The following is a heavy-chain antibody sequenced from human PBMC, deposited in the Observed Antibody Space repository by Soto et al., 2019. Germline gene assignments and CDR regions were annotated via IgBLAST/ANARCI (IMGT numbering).Heavy chain of an antibody. D-gene: IGHD1-1*01. CDR2: ISAHNGNT. CDR3: ARGRYGDY. Sequence: QVHLVQSGAEVKKPGASVKVSCKGSGYAFTTYGITWVRQAPGQGLEWMGWISAHNGNTNYAQKLQGRVTVTRDTSTSTAYMALRSRRSDDTAVYYCARGRYGDYWGQGARVTVSS. V-gene: IGHV1-18*01. CDR1: GYAFTTYG. J-gene: IGHJ4*02.